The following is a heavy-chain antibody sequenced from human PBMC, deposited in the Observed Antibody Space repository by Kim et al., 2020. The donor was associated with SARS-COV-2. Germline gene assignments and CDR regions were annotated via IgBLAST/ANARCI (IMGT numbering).Heavy chain of an antibody. D-gene: IGHD6-13*01. CDR1: GFTFSSYS. V-gene: IGHV3-48*02. J-gene: IGHJ6*02. CDR3: ARDQREGPGYSSSLPLEYGMDV. Sequence: GGSLRLSCAASGFTFSSYSMNWVRQAPGKGLEWVSYISSSSSTIYYADSVKGRFTISRDNAKNSLYLQMNSLRDEDTAVYYCARDQREGPGYSSSLPLEYGMDVWGQGTTVTVSS. CDR2: ISSSSSTI.